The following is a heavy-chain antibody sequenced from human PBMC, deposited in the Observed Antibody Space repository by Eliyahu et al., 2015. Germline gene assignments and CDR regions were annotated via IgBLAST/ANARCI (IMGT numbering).Heavy chain of an antibody. V-gene: IGHV3-64*01. D-gene: IGHD3-22*01. Sequence: EVQLVESGGGLVQPGGSLRLSCAASGFTFXSYAMHWVRQAPGKGLEYVSAIGTNGDNTYYANSVKGRFTISRDNSKNTLYFQMGSLRAEDMAVYYCARGGYSLNYWYFDLWGRGTLVAVSS. CDR2: IGTNGDNT. J-gene: IGHJ2*01. CDR3: ARGGYSLNYWYFDL. CDR1: GFTFXSYA.